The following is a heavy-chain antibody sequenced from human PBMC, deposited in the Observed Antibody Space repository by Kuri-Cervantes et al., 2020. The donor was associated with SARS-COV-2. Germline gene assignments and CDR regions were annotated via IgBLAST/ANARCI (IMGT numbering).Heavy chain of an antibody. Sequence: SETLSLTCSVSGGSISRYYWSWIRQPPGKGLEWIGYIYYSGSTNYNPSLKSRVTLSRDKSKNQFSLQLRSVTAADTAVYYCARHNSLEWSFDAFDIWGQGTMVTVSS. CDR3: ARHNSLEWSFDAFDI. V-gene: IGHV4-59*08. CDR1: GGSISRYY. CDR2: IYYSGST. J-gene: IGHJ3*02. D-gene: IGHD3-3*01.